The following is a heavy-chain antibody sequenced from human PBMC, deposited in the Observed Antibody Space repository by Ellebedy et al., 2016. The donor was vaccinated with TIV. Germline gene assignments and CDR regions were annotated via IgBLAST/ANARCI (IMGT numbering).Heavy chain of an antibody. Sequence: SETLSLXCAVYGGSFSGYYWSWIRQPPGKGLEWIGEINHSGSTNYSPSLKSRVTISVDTSKNQFSLKLSSVTAADTAVYYCASGDDDYSNYWGQGTLVTVSS. CDR2: INHSGST. D-gene: IGHD4-11*01. CDR3: ASGDDDYSNY. J-gene: IGHJ4*02. CDR1: GGSFSGYY. V-gene: IGHV4-34*01.